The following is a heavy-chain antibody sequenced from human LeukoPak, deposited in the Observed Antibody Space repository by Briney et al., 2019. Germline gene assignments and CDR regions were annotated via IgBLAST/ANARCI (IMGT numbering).Heavy chain of an antibody. Sequence: GESLKISCQASGYRFTNYWIGWVRQMPGKGLEWMGIIYPTDSDTRYSPSFQGQVTISIDKSISTAYLQWRSLKASDSAMYYCARGAPGSGWYFFDYWGQGTLVTVSS. CDR3: ARGAPGSGWYFFDY. CDR1: GYRFTNYW. D-gene: IGHD6-19*01. V-gene: IGHV5-51*01. CDR2: IYPTDSDT. J-gene: IGHJ4*02.